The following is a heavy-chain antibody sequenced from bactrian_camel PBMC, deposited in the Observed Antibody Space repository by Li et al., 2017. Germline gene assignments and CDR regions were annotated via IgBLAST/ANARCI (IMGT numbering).Heavy chain of an antibody. CDR2: ITSGGNT. CDR1: RFFPC. D-gene: IGHD3*01. J-gene: IGHJ4*01. Sequence: DVQLVESGGGSVRAGGSLTLYCAASRFFPCMGWFRQAPGKGLAWVSSITSGGNTYYADSVKGRFTISHDEANNTLYLEMNNLKPEDTGMYYCATDENYCYLNYPFSNWGQGTQVTVS. V-gene: IGHV3S10*01. CDR3: ATDENYCYLNYPFSN.